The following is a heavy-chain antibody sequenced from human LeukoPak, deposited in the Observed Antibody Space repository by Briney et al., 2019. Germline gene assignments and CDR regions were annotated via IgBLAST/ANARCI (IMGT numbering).Heavy chain of an antibody. CDR1: GGSISSSNW. CDR2: IYHSGST. D-gene: IGHD6-13*01. Sequence: SETLSLTCAVSGGSISSSNWWSWVRQPPGKGLEWIGEIYHSGSTNYNPSLKSRVTISVDTSKNQFSLKLSSVTAADTAVYYCARARPLAAAGNYYYYYGMDVWGQGTTVTVSS. CDR3: ARARPLAAAGNYYYYYGMDV. V-gene: IGHV4-4*02. J-gene: IGHJ6*02.